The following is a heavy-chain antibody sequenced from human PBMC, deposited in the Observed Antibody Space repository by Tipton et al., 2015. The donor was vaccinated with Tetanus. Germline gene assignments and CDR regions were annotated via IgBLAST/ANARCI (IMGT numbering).Heavy chain of an antibody. CDR1: GFTFQDYA. CDR2: ITWNSGVI. V-gene: IGHV3-9*01. D-gene: IGHD1-14*01. J-gene: IGHJ1*01. Sequence: SLRLSCAASGFTFQDYAIHWVRQVPGKGLEWVSGITWNSGVIAYADSVKGRLTISRDNAKNSLYLQMTSLRVADTAVYYCAKDVNANLRYFQHWGQGPVVTVSS. CDR3: AKDVNANLRYFQH.